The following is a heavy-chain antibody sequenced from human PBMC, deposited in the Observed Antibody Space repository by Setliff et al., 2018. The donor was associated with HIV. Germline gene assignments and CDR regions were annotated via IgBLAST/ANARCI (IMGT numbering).Heavy chain of an antibody. CDR2: INTKTGNP. CDR1: NYTFTNYA. V-gene: IGHV7-4-1*02. CDR3: ARDQRLFYFDS. J-gene: IGHJ4*02. Sequence: ASVKVSCKASNYTFTNYAITWVRQAPGQRPEWMGWINTKTGNPTYAQGLTGQFVFSLDTSISTAYLQISGLKAEDTAVYYCARDQRLFYFDSWGQGTLVTVSS.